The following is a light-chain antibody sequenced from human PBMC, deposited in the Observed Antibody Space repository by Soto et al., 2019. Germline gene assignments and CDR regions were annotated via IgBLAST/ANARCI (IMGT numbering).Light chain of an antibody. J-gene: IGKJ2*01. Sequence: DIQMTQSPSSLSASVGDRVTITCRASQSISSFLNWYQQIPGKAPKLLIYAASSLQSGVPSRFSGSGSGPDFTLTISRLQPEDFATYYCQQNYKAPYTFGQGTKLEI. CDR1: QSISSF. V-gene: IGKV1-39*01. CDR3: QQNYKAPYT. CDR2: AAS.